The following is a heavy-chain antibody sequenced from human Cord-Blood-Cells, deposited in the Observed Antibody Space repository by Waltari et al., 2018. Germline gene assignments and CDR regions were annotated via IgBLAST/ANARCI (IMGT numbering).Heavy chain of an antibody. CDR3: ARVSPRRIYGGNDAFDI. CDR2: INAGNGNT. J-gene: IGHJ3*02. Sequence: QVQLVQSGAEVKKPGASVKVSCKASGYTFTSYAMHWVRLAPGQRLEWMGWINAGNGNTKYSQKFQGRVTITRDTSASTAYMELSSLRSEDTAVYYCARVSPRRIYGGNDAFDIWGQGTMVTVSS. D-gene: IGHD2-15*01. CDR1: GYTFTSYA. V-gene: IGHV1-3*01.